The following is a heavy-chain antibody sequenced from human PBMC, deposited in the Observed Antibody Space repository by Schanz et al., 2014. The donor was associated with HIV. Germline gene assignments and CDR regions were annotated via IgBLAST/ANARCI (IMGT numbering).Heavy chain of an antibody. J-gene: IGHJ6*02. V-gene: IGHV1-46*01. CDR3: ARELRDLPLQDILLVPAASPNYYYYGMDV. D-gene: IGHD2-2*01. CDR2: INPSGGST. CDR1: GYSFTSYY. Sequence: QVQLVQSGAEVKKPGASVKVSCKASGYSFTSYYMHWVRQAPGQGLEWMGIINPSGGSTTYAQKFQGRVTVTRDAPTSTVYMELSSLRSEDTAVYYCARELRDLPLQDILLVPAASPNYYYYGMDVWGQGTTVTVSS.